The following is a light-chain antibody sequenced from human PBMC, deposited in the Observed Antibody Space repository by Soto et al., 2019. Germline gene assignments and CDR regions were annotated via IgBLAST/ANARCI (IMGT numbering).Light chain of an antibody. CDR2: AGI. CDR1: QSIARY. J-gene: IGKJ1*01. CDR3: QQSYDFPWT. V-gene: IGKV1-39*01. Sequence: DIMITQSPSSLSASVGDRVTITCLPSQSIARYLNWYQQRPGAAPNLLIYAGIKLQSGVAARFSGSGSGTNYTLTISSLQPEDFATYYCQQSYDFPWTFGQGTKVDIK.